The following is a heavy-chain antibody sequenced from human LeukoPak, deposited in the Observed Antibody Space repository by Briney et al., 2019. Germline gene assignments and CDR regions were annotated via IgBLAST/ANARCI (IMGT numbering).Heavy chain of an antibody. Sequence: ASVKVSCKASGFTFTSSAMQWVRQARGQRLEWIGWIVVGSGNTNYAQKFQERVTITRDMSTSTAYMELSSLRSEDTAVYYCARANNWNYPYYFDSWGQGTLVIVSS. J-gene: IGHJ4*02. CDR2: IVVGSGNT. CDR3: ARANNWNYPYYFDS. V-gene: IGHV1-58*02. CDR1: GFTFTSSA. D-gene: IGHD1-7*01.